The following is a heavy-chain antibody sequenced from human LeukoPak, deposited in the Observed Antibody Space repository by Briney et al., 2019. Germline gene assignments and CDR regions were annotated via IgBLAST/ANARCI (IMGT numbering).Heavy chain of an antibody. Sequence: SETLSLTCTVSGYSISSGYYWGWIRQPPGKGLEWIGSIYHSGSTYYNPSLKSRVTISVDTSKNQFSLKLSSVTAADTAVYYCAREPLGSGGGAFDIWGQGTMVTVSS. J-gene: IGHJ3*02. CDR2: IYHSGST. V-gene: IGHV4-38-2*02. CDR1: GYSISSGYY. D-gene: IGHD2-15*01. CDR3: AREPLGSGGGAFDI.